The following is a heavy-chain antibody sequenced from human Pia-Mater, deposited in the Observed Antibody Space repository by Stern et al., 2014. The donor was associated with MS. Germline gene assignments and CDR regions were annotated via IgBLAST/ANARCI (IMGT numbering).Heavy chain of an antibody. V-gene: IGHV3-7*01. D-gene: IGHD7-27*01. CDR3: ARDWGISSGSDAFDL. CDR2: IKQDGSEI. CDR1: GFSFSDYW. Sequence: EVQLVESGGGLAQPGGSLRLSCVVSGFSFSDYWMSWVRQAPGKGLDWVANIKQDGSEIYYADAVKGRFTISRDNAKKSIFLQMRNLRVEDTAVYYCARDWGISSGSDAFDLWGQGTMVTVYS. J-gene: IGHJ3*01.